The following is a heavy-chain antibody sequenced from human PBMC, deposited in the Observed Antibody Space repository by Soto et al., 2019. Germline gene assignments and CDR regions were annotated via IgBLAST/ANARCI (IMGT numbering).Heavy chain of an antibody. CDR1: GFTFSSYG. V-gene: IGHV3-33*01. D-gene: IGHD7-27*01. CDR2: MWYDGSAK. Sequence: QVQLVESGGGVVQPGRSLRLSCAASGFTFSSYGMHWVRQAPGKGLEWVAVMWYDGSAKYYADSVKGRFTISRDNSKNSLYLQMNSLRAEDTAVYYCARGLEKFRFWGGYYMDVWGKGTTVTVSS. CDR3: ARGLEKFRFWGGYYMDV. J-gene: IGHJ6*03.